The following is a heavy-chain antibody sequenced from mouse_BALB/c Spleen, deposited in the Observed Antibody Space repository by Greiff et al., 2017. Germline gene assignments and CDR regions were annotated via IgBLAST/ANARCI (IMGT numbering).Heavy chain of an antibody. Sequence: DVKLVESGGGLVQPGGSRKLSCAASGFTFSSFGMHWVRQAPEKGLEWVAYISSGSSTIYYADTVKGRFTISRDNPKNTLFLQMTSLRSEDTAMYYCARSSYRYDVNAMDYWGQGTSVTVSS. J-gene: IGHJ4*01. D-gene: IGHD2-14*01. V-gene: IGHV5-17*02. CDR1: GFTFSSFG. CDR2: ISSGSSTI. CDR3: ARSSYRYDVNAMDY.